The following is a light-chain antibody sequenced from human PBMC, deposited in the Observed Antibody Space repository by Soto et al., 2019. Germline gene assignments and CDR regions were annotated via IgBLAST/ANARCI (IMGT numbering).Light chain of an antibody. CDR2: YDN. Sequence: QPVLTQPPSVSEAPGQRIAISCSGSSSNIGTNAVTWYQHLPGKAPKVLIHYDNLLPSGVSYRFSGSRSGTSASLAISRGQSEDEADDYCAAWYDILNAYVFGTGTKLTVL. J-gene: IGLJ1*01. CDR1: SSNIGTNA. CDR3: AAWYDILNAYV. V-gene: IGLV1-36*01.